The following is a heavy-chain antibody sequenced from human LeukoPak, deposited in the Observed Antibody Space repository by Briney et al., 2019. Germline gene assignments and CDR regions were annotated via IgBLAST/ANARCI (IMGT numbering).Heavy chain of an antibody. V-gene: IGHV3-48*01. CDR3: AELGITMIGGV. CDR2: ISSSGSTI. CDR1: GFAFISYG. D-gene: IGHD3-10*02. J-gene: IGHJ6*04. Sequence: GGSLRLSCVASGFAFISYGMHWVRQAPGKGLEWVSYISSSGSTIYYADSVKGRFTISRDNAKNSLYLQMNSLRAEDTAVYYCAELGITMIGGVWGKGTTVTISS.